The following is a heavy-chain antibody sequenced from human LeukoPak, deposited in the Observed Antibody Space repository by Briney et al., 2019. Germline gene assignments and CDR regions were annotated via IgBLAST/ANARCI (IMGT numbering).Heavy chain of an antibody. CDR3: TTSSGCFDY. Sequence: GGSLRLSCAASGFTFSSYAMSWVRQAPGKGLEWVSAISGSGGSTYYADSVKGRFTISRDNSKNTLYLQMNSLKTEDTAVYYCTTSSGCFDYWGQGTLVTVSS. V-gene: IGHV3-23*01. J-gene: IGHJ4*02. CDR2: ISGSGGST. CDR1: GFTFSSYA. D-gene: IGHD6-19*01.